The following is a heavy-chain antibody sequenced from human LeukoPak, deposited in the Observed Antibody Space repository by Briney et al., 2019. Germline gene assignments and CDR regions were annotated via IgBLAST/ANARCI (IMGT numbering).Heavy chain of an antibody. D-gene: IGHD3-3*01. V-gene: IGHV1-8*01. CDR2: MNPNSGNT. CDR3: ARVSYDYDFWSGPGSYGMDV. J-gene: IGHJ6*02. CDR1: GYTFTSYD. Sequence: ASVKVSCKASGYTFTSYDINWVRQATGQGLEWMGWMNPNSGNTGSAQRFQGRVTMTRNTSISTAYMELSSLRSEDTAVYYCARVSYDYDFWSGPGSYGMDVWGQGTTVTVSS.